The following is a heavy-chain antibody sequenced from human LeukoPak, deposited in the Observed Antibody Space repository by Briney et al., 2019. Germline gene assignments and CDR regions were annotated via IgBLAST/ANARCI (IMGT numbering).Heavy chain of an antibody. D-gene: IGHD3-22*01. Sequence: GASVKVSCKASGCTFTSYYMHWVRRAPGQGLEWMGIINPSGGSTSYAQKFQGRVTMTRDMSTSTVYMELSSLRSEDTAVYYCARDPENYYYDSSGYQGDAFDIWGQGTMVTVSS. V-gene: IGHV1-46*01. CDR3: ARDPENYYYDSSGYQGDAFDI. CDR1: GCTFTSYY. J-gene: IGHJ3*02. CDR2: INPSGGST.